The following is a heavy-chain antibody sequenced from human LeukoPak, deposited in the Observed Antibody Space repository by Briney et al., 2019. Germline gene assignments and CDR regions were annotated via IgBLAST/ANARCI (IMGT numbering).Heavy chain of an antibody. CDR3: ARDKGSSGYPNFDY. CDR2: ISYDGSNK. CDR1: GFTFSSYA. D-gene: IGHD3-22*01. Sequence: GGSLRLSCAASGFTFSSYAMHWVRQAPGKGLEWVAVISYDGSNKYYADSVKGRFTISRDNSKNTLYLQINSLRAEDTAVYYCARDKGSSGYPNFDYWGQGTLVTVSS. V-gene: IGHV3-30-3*01. J-gene: IGHJ4*02.